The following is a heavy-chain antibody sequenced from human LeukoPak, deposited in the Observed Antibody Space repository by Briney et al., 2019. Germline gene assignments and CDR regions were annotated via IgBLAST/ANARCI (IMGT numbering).Heavy chain of an antibody. V-gene: IGHV4-59*01. D-gene: IGHD2-8*01. Sequence: SVTLSLTCTVSGGSFSGYYWSWIRQPPGKGLEWIGYVYSSGSTSYNPSLKSRVTISVDTSNNQFSLKLSSVTAADTAFYYCARNGRPVDHWGQGTLVTVSS. CDR1: GGSFSGYY. CDR2: VYSSGST. CDR3: ARNGRPVDH. J-gene: IGHJ4*02.